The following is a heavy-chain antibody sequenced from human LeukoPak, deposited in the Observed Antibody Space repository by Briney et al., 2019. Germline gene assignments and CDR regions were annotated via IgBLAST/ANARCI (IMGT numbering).Heavy chain of an antibody. V-gene: IGHV3-21*01. J-gene: IGHJ4*02. Sequence: GGSLRLSCAASGFTFSSYSMNWVRQAPGKGLEWVSSISSSSSYIYYADSVKGRFTISRDNAKNSLYLQMNSLRAEDTAAYYCASPFGGVIADYWGQGTLVTVSS. CDR1: GFTFSSYS. D-gene: IGHD3-16*02. CDR3: ASPFGGVIADY. CDR2: ISSSSSYI.